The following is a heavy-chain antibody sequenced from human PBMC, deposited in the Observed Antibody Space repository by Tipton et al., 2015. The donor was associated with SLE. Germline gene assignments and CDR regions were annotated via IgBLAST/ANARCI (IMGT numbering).Heavy chain of an antibody. CDR2: INHSGST. Sequence: TLSLTCTVSGGSISGHYRSWIRQPPGKGLEWIGEINHSGSTNYNPSLKSRVTISVDTSKNQFSLKLSSVTAADTAVYYCAKRNDFWSGYYGYCYGMDVWGQGTTVTVSS. J-gene: IGHJ6*02. D-gene: IGHD3-3*01. CDR1: GGSISGHY. CDR3: AKRNDFWSGYYGYCYGMDV. V-gene: IGHV4-34*01.